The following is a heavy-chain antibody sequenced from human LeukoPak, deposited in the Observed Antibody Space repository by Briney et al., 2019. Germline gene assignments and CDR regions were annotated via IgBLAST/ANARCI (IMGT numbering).Heavy chain of an antibody. V-gene: IGHV3-23*01. CDR1: GFTFRSYA. J-gene: IGHJ4*02. CDR3: AKMYYDILTGEDS. Sequence: PGGSLRLSYEASGFTFRSYAMSWVRQAPGKGLEWVSGISGNGGSTYYADSVKGRFTISRDNSKNTLYLQMNSLRVEDTAIYYCAKMYYDILTGEDSWGQGTLVTVSS. CDR2: ISGNGGST. D-gene: IGHD3-9*01.